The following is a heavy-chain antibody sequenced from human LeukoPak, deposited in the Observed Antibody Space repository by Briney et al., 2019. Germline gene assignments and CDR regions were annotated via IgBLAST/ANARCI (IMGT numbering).Heavy chain of an antibody. V-gene: IGHV1-46*01. CDR3: ARDPDDIAVAGTDFDY. J-gene: IGHJ4*02. CDR2: INPSGGST. D-gene: IGHD6-19*01. CDR1: GYTFTSYY. Sequence: ASVKVSCKASGYTFTSYYMHWVRQAPGQGLEWMGIINPSGGSTSYAQKFQGRVTMTMDKSTSTVYMQLSSLRSEDTAVYYCARDPDDIAVAGTDFDYWGQGTLVTVSA.